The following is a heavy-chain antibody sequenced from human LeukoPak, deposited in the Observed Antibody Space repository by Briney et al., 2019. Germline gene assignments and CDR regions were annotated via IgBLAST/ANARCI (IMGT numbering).Heavy chain of an antibody. CDR2: VIPIFGTA. D-gene: IGHD2-2*01. CDR3: ARDRGSQIISSTSWSLGY. J-gene: IGHJ4*02. CDR1: GGTLSSYA. Sequence: SVKVSCKASGGTLSSYAISWVRQAPGQGLEWMGGVIPIFGTANYAQKFQGRVTITADKSTSTAYMELSSLRSEDTAVYYCARDRGSQIISSTSWSLGYWGQGTLVTVSS. V-gene: IGHV1-69*06.